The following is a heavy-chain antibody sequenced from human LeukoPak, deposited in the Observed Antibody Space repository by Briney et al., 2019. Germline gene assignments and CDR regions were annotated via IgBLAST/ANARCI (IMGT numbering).Heavy chain of an antibody. D-gene: IGHD2-15*01. CDR3: AKDGHIVVVVAATWGYFDY. CDR2: ISGSGGST. J-gene: IGHJ4*02. CDR1: GFTFSSYA. V-gene: IGHV3-23*01. Sequence: GGPLRLSCSASGFTFSSYAMSWVRQAPGKRLEWVSAISGSGGSTYYADSVKGRFTISRDNSKNTLYLQMNSLRAEDTAVYYCAKDGHIVVVVAATWGYFDYWGQGTLVTVSS.